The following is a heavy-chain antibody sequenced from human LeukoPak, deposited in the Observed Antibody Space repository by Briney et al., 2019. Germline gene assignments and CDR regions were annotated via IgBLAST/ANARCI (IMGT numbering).Heavy chain of an antibody. CDR2: ITGSGDTT. D-gene: IGHD2-15*01. Sequence: GGPLRLSCAASRFTFSGYAMSWVRQAPGKGLEWVSTITGSGDTTYYADSVKGRFTISRDNSKNTLYLQMNSLRAEDTAVYYCAKARGYCSGGTCYSGFDYWGQGTLVTVSS. CDR3: AKARGYCSGGTCYSGFDY. V-gene: IGHV3-23*01. CDR1: RFTFSGYA. J-gene: IGHJ4*02.